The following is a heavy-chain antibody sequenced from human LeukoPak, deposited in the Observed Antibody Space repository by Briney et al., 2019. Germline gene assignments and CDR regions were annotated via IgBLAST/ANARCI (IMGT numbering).Heavy chain of an antibody. D-gene: IGHD2-21*02. CDR2: IKQDGSEK. CDR1: GFTFSNYW. CDR3: AREDGGDCYD. Sequence: PGGSLTLSCAASGFTFSNYWMSWVRQAPGKGLEWVANIKQDGSEKYYVDSVKGRFTISRDNAKNSLYLQMNSLRAEDTAVYYCAREDGGDCYDWGQGTLVTVSS. V-gene: IGHV3-7*01. J-gene: IGHJ4*02.